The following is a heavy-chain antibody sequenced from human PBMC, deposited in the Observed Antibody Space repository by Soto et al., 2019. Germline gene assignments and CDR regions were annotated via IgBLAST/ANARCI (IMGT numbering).Heavy chain of an antibody. J-gene: IGHJ6*02. V-gene: IGHV3-23*01. CDR3: ARDVKHFRGYYYDSDGMEV. CDR1: GFPFNHYT. Sequence: GGSLRLSCAASGFPFNHYTMSWVRQAPGKGLEWVSVINGGDGPTYYADSVKGRFTISRDNSKNTLYLQMNSLRAEDTAVYYCARDVKHFRGYYYDSDGMEVWGQGTTVTGSS. CDR2: INGGDGPT. D-gene: IGHD3-22*01.